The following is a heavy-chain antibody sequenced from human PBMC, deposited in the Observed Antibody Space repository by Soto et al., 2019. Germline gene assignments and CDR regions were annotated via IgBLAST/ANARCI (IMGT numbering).Heavy chain of an antibody. Sequence: QVQLQESGPGLVKPSETLSLTCTVSGGSISSYYWSWIRQPPGKGLEWIGYIYYSGSTNYNPSLKRRVTISVDTSKNQFSLKLSSVTAAYTAVYYCARRYGYSFDYWGQGTLVTVSS. J-gene: IGHJ4*02. CDR2: IYYSGST. V-gene: IGHV4-59*08. CDR1: GGSISSYY. D-gene: IGHD1-1*01. CDR3: ARRYGYSFDY.